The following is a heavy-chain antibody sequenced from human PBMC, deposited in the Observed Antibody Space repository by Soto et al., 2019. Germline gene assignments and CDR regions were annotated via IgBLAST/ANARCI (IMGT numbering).Heavy chain of an antibody. CDR2: IFYTGST. Sequence: PSETLSLTCSVSGGTINSGDYFWSWIRQPPGKGLEWIGSIFYTGSTYYSPSLKSRASMSMDTSKNLFSPRLRSLTAADTAVYFCARVKATLYRHYYFDYWGQGTPVTAPQ. CDR1: GGTINSGDYF. D-gene: IGHD5-12*01. V-gene: IGHV4-30-4*01. J-gene: IGHJ4*02. CDR3: ARVKATLYRHYYFDY.